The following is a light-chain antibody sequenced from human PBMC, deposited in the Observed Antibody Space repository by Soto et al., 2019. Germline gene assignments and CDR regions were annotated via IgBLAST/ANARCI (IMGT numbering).Light chain of an antibody. J-gene: IGKJ4*01. CDR3: QHYNGYPIT. CDR2: KAS. CDR1: QSLNNW. V-gene: IGKV1-5*03. Sequence: DIHMTQSPSTLSASVGDRVTFTCRASQSLNNWLAWYQQKPGKAPKLLIYKASTLESGVPSRFSGSGSGTEFTLSSSSLQPDDIATNYCQHYNGYPITFGGGTKVEIK.